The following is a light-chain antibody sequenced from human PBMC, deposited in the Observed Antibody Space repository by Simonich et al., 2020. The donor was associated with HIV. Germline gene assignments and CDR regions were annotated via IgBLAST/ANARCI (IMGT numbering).Light chain of an antibody. CDR3: QHYNNWPPGT. CDR1: QSVSTN. V-gene: IGKV3-15*01. CDR2: GAS. J-gene: IGKJ1*01. Sequence: KVMTQSPATLSVSPGETAPLSCRAIQSVSTNLTWYQQKPGQAPRLLIYGASTRATGIPARFRGSRSGTEFTLTISSLQSEDFAIYYCQHYNNWPPGTFGQGTKVEFK.